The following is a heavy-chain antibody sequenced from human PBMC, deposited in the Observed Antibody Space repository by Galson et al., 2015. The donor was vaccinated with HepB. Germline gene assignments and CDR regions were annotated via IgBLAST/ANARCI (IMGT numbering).Heavy chain of an antibody. J-gene: IGHJ4*02. CDR2: IRSKAYGGTT. Sequence: SLRLSCAASGFTFGDYAMSWFRQAPGKGLEWVGFIRSKAYGGTTEYAASVKGRFTISRDDSKSIAYLQMNSLKTEDTAVYYCTRELISVTMVRGVTDYWGQGTLVTVSS. V-gene: IGHV3-49*03. CDR3: TRELISVTMVRGVTDY. CDR1: GFTFGDYA. D-gene: IGHD3-10*01.